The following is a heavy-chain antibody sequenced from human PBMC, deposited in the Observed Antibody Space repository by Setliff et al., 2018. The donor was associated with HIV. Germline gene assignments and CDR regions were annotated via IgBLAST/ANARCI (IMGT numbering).Heavy chain of an antibody. CDR2: ISYTDST. V-gene: IGHV4-59*08. D-gene: IGHD2-2*01. J-gene: IGHJ4*02. Sequence: PSETLSLTCTVSGVSISSYYWSWIRQPPGKGLEWIGYISYTDSTAYNPSRKSRVSISIDTSKNQFSLKLSSVTAADTAVYYCARRSTSTGIDYWGQGTLVTVSS. CDR3: ARRSTSTGIDY. CDR1: GVSISSYY.